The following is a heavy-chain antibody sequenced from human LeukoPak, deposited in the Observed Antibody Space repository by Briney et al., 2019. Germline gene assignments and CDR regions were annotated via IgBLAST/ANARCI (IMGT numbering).Heavy chain of an antibody. D-gene: IGHD1-26*01. Sequence: PSETLSLTCAVYGGSFSSYYWSWIRQPPGKGLEWIGEINHSGSTNYNPSLKSRVTISVDTSKNQFSLKLSSETAADTAVYYCAIGDAGGATYSYWGQGTLVTVSS. CDR3: AIGDAGGATYSY. V-gene: IGHV4-34*01. J-gene: IGHJ4*02. CDR2: INHSGST. CDR1: GGSFSSYY.